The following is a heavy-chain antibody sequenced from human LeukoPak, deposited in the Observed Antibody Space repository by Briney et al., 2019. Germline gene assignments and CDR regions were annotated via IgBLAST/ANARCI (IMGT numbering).Heavy chain of an antibody. J-gene: IGHJ4*02. CDR1: GFTFSSFA. D-gene: IGHD6-13*01. CDR2: ISTKGVNT. CDR3: STWNDY. V-gene: IGHV3-64*02. Sequence: GGSLRLSCAASGFTFSSFAMHWVRQAPGKGLEYVSAISTKGVNTYYADSVKGRFTISRDNSKNTLYLQMGSLRAEDMAVYYFSTWNDYWGQGTLVTVSS.